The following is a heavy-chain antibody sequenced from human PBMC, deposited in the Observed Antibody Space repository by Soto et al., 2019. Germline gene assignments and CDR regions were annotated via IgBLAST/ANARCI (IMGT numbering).Heavy chain of an antibody. CDR2: INPNSGGT. Sequence: QVQLVQSGAEVKKPGASVKVSCKASGYTFTGYYMHWVRQAPGQGLEWMGWINPNSGGTNYAQKFQGWVTMTRDTSISTAYMELSRLRSDDTAVYYCARGAKDCSGGSCYIDAFDSWGQGTMVTVSS. CDR3: ARGAKDCSGGSCYIDAFDS. D-gene: IGHD2-15*01. V-gene: IGHV1-2*04. J-gene: IGHJ3*02. CDR1: GYTFTGYY.